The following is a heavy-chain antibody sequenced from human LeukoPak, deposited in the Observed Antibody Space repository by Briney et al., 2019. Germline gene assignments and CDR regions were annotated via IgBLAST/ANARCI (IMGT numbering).Heavy chain of an antibody. D-gene: IGHD3-9*01. V-gene: IGHV3-48*01. Sequence: GGSLRLSCAASGFTFSSYSMNWVRQAPGKGLEWVSYISSSSSTIYYADSVKGRFTISRDNPKNTLFFQMNSLRAEDTAVYYCATYGGSAYYDMYCFDSWGQGALVTVSS. CDR3: ATYGGSAYYDMYCFDS. CDR2: ISSSSSTI. CDR1: GFTFSSYS. J-gene: IGHJ4*02.